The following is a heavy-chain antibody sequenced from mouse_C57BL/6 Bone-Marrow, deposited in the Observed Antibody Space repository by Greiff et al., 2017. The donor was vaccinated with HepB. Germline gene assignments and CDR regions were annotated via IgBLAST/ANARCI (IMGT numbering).Heavy chain of an antibody. Sequence: DVQLVESGPGLVKPSQSLSLTCSVTGYSITSGYYWNWIRQFPGNKLEWMGYISYDGSNNYNPSLKNRISITRDTSKNQFFLKLNSVTTEDTATYYCAIYGSPFDYWGQGTTLTVSS. CDR2: ISYDGSN. CDR1: GYSITSGYY. J-gene: IGHJ2*01. CDR3: AIYGSPFDY. V-gene: IGHV3-6*01. D-gene: IGHD1-1*01.